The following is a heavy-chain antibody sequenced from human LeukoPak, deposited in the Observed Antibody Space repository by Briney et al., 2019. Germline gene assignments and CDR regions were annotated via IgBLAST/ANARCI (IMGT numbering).Heavy chain of an antibody. D-gene: IGHD2-2*01. CDR3: ARSRLGYCSSTSCSGWYYYYGMDV. Sequence: ASVKVSCKASGYTFTGYYMHWVRQAPGQGLEWMGRINPNSGGTNYAQKFQGRVTMTRDTSISTAYMELSRLRSDDTAVYYCARSRLGYCSSTSCSGWYYYYGMDVWGQGTTVTVSS. J-gene: IGHJ6*02. V-gene: IGHV1-2*06. CDR1: GYTFTGYY. CDR2: INPNSGGT.